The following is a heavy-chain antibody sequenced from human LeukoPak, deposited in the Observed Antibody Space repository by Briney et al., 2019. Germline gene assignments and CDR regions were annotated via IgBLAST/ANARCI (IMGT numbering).Heavy chain of an antibody. V-gene: IGHV1-69*01. CDR1: GGTFSSYA. J-gene: IGHJ4*02. D-gene: IGHD5-18*01. CDR2: IIPIFGTA. CDR3: ARDVDTASNFDY. Sequence: SVKVSCKASGGTFSSYAISWVRQAPGQGLEWMGGIIPIFGTANYAQKFQGGVTITADESTSTAYMELSSLRSEDTAVYYCARDVDTASNFDYWGQGTLVTVSS.